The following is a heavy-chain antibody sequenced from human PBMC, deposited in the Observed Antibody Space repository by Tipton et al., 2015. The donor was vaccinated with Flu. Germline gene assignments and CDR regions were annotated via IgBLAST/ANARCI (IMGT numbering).Heavy chain of an antibody. CDR3: AGAALSGSYGE. J-gene: IGHJ4*02. Sequence: TLSLTCIVSGYSISSGYYWGWIRQPPGKGLEWIGSIYHSGNTYYNPSLKSRVTISIDTSMYHFSLKLSSVTAADTAVYYCAGAALSGSYGEWGQGTLVTVFS. D-gene: IGHD1-26*01. V-gene: IGHV4-38-2*02. CDR1: GYSISSGYY. CDR2: IYHSGNT.